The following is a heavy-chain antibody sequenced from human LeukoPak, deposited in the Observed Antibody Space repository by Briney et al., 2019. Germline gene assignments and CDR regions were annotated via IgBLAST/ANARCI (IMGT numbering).Heavy chain of an antibody. CDR1: GFTFSSYG. J-gene: IGHJ4*02. D-gene: IGHD3-10*01. CDR2: IWYDGSNK. Sequence: PGGSLRLSCAASGFTFSSYGMHWVRQAPGKGLEWVAVIWYDGSNKYYADSVKGRFTISRDNSKNTLYLQKNSLRAEDTAVYYCARGTYYYGSGSYGGFDYWGQGTLVTVSS. V-gene: IGHV3-33*01. CDR3: ARGTYYYGSGSYGGFDY.